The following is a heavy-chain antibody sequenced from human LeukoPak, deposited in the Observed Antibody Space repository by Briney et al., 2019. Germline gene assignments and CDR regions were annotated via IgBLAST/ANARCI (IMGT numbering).Heavy chain of an antibody. Sequence: PGGSLRLSCAASGFTFSGSAMHWVRQASGKGLEWVGRIRSKANSYATAYAASVKGRFTISRDDSKNTAYLQMNSLKTEDTAVYYCTRHSYSSGWYGYYYYMDVWAKGPRSPSP. CDR3: TRHSYSSGWYGYYYYMDV. CDR1: GFTFSGSA. D-gene: IGHD6-19*01. V-gene: IGHV3-73*01. CDR2: IRSKANSYAT. J-gene: IGHJ6*03.